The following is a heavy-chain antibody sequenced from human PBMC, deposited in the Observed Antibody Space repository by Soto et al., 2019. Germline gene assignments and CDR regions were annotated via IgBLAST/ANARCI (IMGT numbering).Heavy chain of an antibody. Sequence: QVQLVQSGAEVKKPGSSLKVSCKVFGETLNSNPIGWVRQAPGQGLEWVGGIVPLAERTNYAQELQGRVTVTADGSTSTVYMELSNLQSADTAVYYCARKSGRDCHSGGGCFSLDVWGQGSLITVSS. CDR2: IVPLAERT. CDR3: ARKSGRDCHSGGGCFSLDV. CDR1: GETLNSNP. V-gene: IGHV1-69*01. D-gene: IGHD2-15*01. J-gene: IGHJ4*02.